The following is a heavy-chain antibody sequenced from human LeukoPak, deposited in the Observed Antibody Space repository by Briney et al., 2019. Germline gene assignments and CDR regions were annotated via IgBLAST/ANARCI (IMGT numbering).Heavy chain of an antibody. D-gene: IGHD3-3*01. J-gene: IGHJ3*02. CDR1: GGSISSYY. CDR3: ARGRFLEWLLLGAFDI. Sequence: SETLSLTCTVSGGSISSYYWSWIRQPAGKGLEWIGRIYTSGSTNYNPSLKSRVTMSVDTSKNQFSLKLSSVTAADTAVYYCARGRFLEWLLLGAFDIWGQGTMVTVSS. V-gene: IGHV4-4*07. CDR2: IYTSGST.